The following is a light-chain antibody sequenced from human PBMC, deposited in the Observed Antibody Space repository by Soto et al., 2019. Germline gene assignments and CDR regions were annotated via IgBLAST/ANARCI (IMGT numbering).Light chain of an antibody. V-gene: IGKV3-20*01. CDR2: TAS. Sequence: EIVLTQSPGTLSLSPGERATLSCRASQSISSSYLAWYQQKPGQAPRLLIYTASSKATGIPDRFSGSGSGTAITITISRLEPKDFAVYYCQQYGSSSYTFGQGTQLEIK. CDR1: QSISSSY. J-gene: IGKJ2*01. CDR3: QQYGSSSYT.